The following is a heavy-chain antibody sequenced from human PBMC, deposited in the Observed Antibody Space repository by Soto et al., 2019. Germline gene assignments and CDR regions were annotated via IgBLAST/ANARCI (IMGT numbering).Heavy chain of an antibody. V-gene: IGHV4-34*01. Sequence: KASETLSLTCAGYGGSFSGYYWSWIRQPPGKGLEWIGEINHSGSTNYNPSLKSRVTISVDTSKNQFSLKLSSVTAADTAVYYCARRYCSSTSCYYPPHSSGWHGAKSKNWFDPWGQGILVTVSS. CDR3: ARRYCSSTSCYYPPHSSGWHGAKSKNWFDP. CDR1: GGSFSGYY. J-gene: IGHJ5*02. D-gene: IGHD2-2*01. CDR2: INHSGST.